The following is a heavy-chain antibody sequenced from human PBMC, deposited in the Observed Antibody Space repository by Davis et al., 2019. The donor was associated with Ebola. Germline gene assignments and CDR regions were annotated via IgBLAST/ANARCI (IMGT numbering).Heavy chain of an antibody. J-gene: IGHJ4*02. Sequence: GESLKISCQGSGYNFASYRISWVRQMPGKGLEWLGKIDPTDSYVDYSPSFQGHVTISVDRSISTAYLQWHSLQASDTALYYCARHWGGSNWNIFDSWGQGALVTVSS. V-gene: IGHV5-10-1*01. D-gene: IGHD1-1*01. CDR3: ARHWGGSNWNIFDS. CDR1: GYNFASYR. CDR2: IDPTDSYV.